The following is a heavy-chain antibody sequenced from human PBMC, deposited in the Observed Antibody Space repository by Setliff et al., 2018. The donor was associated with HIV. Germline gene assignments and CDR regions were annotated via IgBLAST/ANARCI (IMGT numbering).Heavy chain of an antibody. J-gene: IGHJ4*02. CDR3: TRVSSGSNSYFDY. CDR1: GIIFSDYY. CDR2: ISSSGSTI. Sequence: LRPSCAASGIIFSDYYMSWIRQAPGKGLEWVSYISSSGSTIYYADSVKRRFTISRDNAKNSLYLQMTSLRAEDRAVYYCTRVSSGSNSYFDYWGQGTMVTVSS. V-gene: IGHV3-11*04. D-gene: IGHD1-26*01.